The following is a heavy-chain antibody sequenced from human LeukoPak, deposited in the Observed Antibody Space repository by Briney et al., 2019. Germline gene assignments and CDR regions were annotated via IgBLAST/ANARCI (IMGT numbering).Heavy chain of an antibody. CDR1: GLTFSDYA. D-gene: IGHD2-15*01. CDR3: AKDYSDSRVADVFFEY. J-gene: IGHJ4*02. CDR2: ITSGFTP. V-gene: IGHV3-23*01. Sequence: GGSLSLSCAASGLTFSDYAMSWFRQAPGKGLEWVSGITSGFTPHYADSVKGRFTIPRDNSKNTFHLQLNSLRAEDTAVYYCAKDYSDSRVADVFFEYWGQGTLVTVSS.